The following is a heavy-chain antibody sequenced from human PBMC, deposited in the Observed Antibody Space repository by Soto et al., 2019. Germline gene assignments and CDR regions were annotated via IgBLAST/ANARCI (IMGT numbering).Heavy chain of an antibody. Sequence: SETLSLTCTVSGGSISSSSCYWGWIRQPPGKGLEWIGSIYYSGSTYYNPSLKSRVTISVDTSKNQFSLKLSSVTAADTAVYYCARLVLQVDGNWFDPWGQGTLVTVSS. CDR2: IYYSGST. D-gene: IGHD2-8*01. V-gene: IGHV4-39*01. CDR3: ARLVLQVDGNWFDP. J-gene: IGHJ5*02. CDR1: GGSISSSSCY.